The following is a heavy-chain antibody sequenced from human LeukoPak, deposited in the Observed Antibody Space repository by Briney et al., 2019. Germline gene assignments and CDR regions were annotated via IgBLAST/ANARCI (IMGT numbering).Heavy chain of an antibody. Sequence: PGGSLRLSCAASGLTFSSYSMNWVRQAPGKGLEWVSYISSSSSTIYYADSVKGRFTISRDNAKNSLYLQMNSLRAEDTAVYYCARTRGYSSSPIRTPCFDYWGQGTLVTVSS. J-gene: IGHJ4*02. CDR1: GLTFSSYS. D-gene: IGHD6-6*01. CDR3: ARTRGYSSSPIRTPCFDY. CDR2: ISSSSSTI. V-gene: IGHV3-48*01.